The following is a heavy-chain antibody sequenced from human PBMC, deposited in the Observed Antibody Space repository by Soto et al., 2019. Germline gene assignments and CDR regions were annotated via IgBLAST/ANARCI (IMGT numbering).Heavy chain of an antibody. Sequence: QVQQLESGPGLVKPWDTLSLTCTVSGAYVSDFSWSWIRQPAGKGLEWIGRITVNGITQYTPSFRSRVTMSMDPSRNQFYLNLQSATAADKALYYCARESGENWTYEAHWGQGTLVTVSS. V-gene: IGHV4-4*07. CDR1: GAYVSDFS. CDR3: ARESGENWTYEAH. D-gene: IGHD1-7*01. J-gene: IGHJ1*01. CDR2: ITVNGIT.